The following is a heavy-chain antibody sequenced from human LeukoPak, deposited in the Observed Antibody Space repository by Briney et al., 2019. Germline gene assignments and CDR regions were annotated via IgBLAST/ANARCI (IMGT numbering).Heavy chain of an antibody. J-gene: IGHJ4*02. Sequence: PGGSLRLSCAASGFTFSDDSMTWIRQAPGKGLEWVSYISSNGNIIKYADSVKGRFVISRDNAKKSLYLEMDSLRAEDTAVYYCAISLSSGWYNPPDYWGQGTLVTVSS. CDR3: AISLSSGWYNPPDY. CDR1: GFTFSDDS. V-gene: IGHV3-11*04. CDR2: ISSNGNII. D-gene: IGHD6-19*01.